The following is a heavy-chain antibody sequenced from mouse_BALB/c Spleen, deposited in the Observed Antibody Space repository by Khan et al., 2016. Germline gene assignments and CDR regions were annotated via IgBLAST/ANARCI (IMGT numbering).Heavy chain of an antibody. V-gene: IGHV10-1*02. Sequence: EVQLVESGGGLVQPKGSLKLSCAASGFTFKTYAMNWVRQAPGKGLEWIASIRSKSNNFATYYADSVKDRFTISRDDSQNMLSLQMNTLQTEDTAMYYCVRDAYYPYALDYWGQGTSVTVSS. CDR3: VRDAYYPYALDY. J-gene: IGHJ4*01. CDR2: IRSKSNNFAT. CDR1: GFTFKTYA. D-gene: IGHD1-1*01.